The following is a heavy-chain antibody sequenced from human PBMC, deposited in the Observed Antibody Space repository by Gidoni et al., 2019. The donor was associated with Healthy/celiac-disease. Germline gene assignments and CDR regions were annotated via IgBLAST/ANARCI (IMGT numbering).Heavy chain of an antibody. CDR1: GFTFSSYS. CDR3: ARGAPDSNNDYGMDV. D-gene: IGHD4-4*01. J-gene: IGHJ6*02. CDR2: ISSSSSTI. Sequence: EVQLVESGGGLVQPVGSLRLSCAASGFTFSSYSMNWVRQAPGKGLEWVSYISSSSSTIYYADSVKGRFTISRDNAKNSLYLQMNSLRAEDTAVYYCARGAPDSNNDYGMDVWGQGTTVTVSS. V-gene: IGHV3-48*04.